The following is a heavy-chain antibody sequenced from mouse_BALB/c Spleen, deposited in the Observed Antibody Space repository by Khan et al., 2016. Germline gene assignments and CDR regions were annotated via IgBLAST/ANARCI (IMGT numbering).Heavy chain of an antibody. CDR2: INTYTGEP. Sequence: QIQLVQSGPELKKPGETVKISCKASGYTFTNYGMNWVKQAPGKGLTVMGWINTYTGEPTYADDFKGRVAFSLETSASAAYLQINNLKNEDNVTYFCAKITTVGYYAMDYWGQGTSVTVSS. CDR3: AKITTVGYYAMDY. D-gene: IGHD1-1*01. CDR1: GYTFTNYG. V-gene: IGHV9-1*02. J-gene: IGHJ4*01.